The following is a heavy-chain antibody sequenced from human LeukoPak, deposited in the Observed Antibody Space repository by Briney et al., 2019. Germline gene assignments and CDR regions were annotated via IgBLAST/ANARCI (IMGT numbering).Heavy chain of an antibody. Sequence: PSETLSLTCAVYGGSFSGYYWSWIRQPPGKGLEWIGEINHSGSTNYNPSLKSRVTISVDTSKNQFSLKLSSVTAADTAVYYCASSPMGFWSGYYGLTDYYGMDVWGQGTTVTVSS. CDR1: GGSFSGYY. D-gene: IGHD3-3*01. CDR3: ASSPMGFWSGYYGLTDYYGMDV. V-gene: IGHV4-34*01. CDR2: INHSGST. J-gene: IGHJ6*02.